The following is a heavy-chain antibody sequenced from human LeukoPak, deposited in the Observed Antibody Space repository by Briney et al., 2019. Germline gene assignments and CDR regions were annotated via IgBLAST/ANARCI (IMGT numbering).Heavy chain of an antibody. D-gene: IGHD3-10*01. J-gene: IGHJ4*02. Sequence: ASVKVSCKASGYTFTNHGITWVRQAPGQGLEWMGWISAYNGNADYAQSFQGRVTMTTDTSTSTAYMELRSLRSGDTGVYYCARTPKRFGELYQSADYWGQGILVTVSS. CDR1: GYTFTNHG. CDR3: ARTPKRFGELYQSADY. CDR2: ISAYNGNA. V-gene: IGHV1-18*01.